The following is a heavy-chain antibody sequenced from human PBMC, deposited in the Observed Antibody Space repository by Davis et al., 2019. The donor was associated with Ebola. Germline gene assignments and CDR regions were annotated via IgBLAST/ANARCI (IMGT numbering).Heavy chain of an antibody. CDR2: IYYSGST. CDR1: GGSISSYY. CDR3: ARTVGLAGYFDY. Sequence: GSLRLSCTVSGGSISSYYWSWIRQPPGKGLEWIGYIYYSGSTNYNPSLKSRVTISVDTSKNQFSLKLSSVTAADTAVYYCARTVGLAGYFDYWGQGTLVTVSS. D-gene: IGHD4-23*01. J-gene: IGHJ4*02. V-gene: IGHV4-59*12.